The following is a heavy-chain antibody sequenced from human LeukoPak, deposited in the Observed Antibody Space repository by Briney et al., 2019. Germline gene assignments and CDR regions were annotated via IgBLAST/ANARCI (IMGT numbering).Heavy chain of an antibody. V-gene: IGHV3-23*01. J-gene: IGHJ4*02. CDR2: ISGSGGST. D-gene: IGHD6-13*01. Sequence: GGSLRLSCAASGFTFSSYAMSWVRQAPGKGLEWVSAISGSGGSTYYADSVKGRFTISRDNSKNTLYLQMNSLRAEDTAVYYCAKVPGYSSSWYGNGYYFDYWGQGTLVTVSS. CDR1: GFTFSSYA. CDR3: AKVPGYSSSWYGNGYYFDY.